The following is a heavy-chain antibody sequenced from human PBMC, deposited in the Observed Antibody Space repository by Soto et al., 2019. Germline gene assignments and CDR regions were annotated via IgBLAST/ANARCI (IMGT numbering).Heavy chain of an antibody. CDR1: GFTFSGYA. D-gene: IGHD3-10*01. CDR2: ISGNGGST. J-gene: IGHJ2*01. V-gene: IGHV3-64*01. CDR3: ARGRGSGNIYNWYFDL. Sequence: EVQLVESGGGLVQPGGSLRLSCAASGFTFSGYAMHWVRQAPGKGLEYVSAISGNGGSTYYANSVKGRFTISRDNSKNTLDLQVGSLRTEDMAVYFCARGRGSGNIYNWYFDLWGRGTLVTVSS.